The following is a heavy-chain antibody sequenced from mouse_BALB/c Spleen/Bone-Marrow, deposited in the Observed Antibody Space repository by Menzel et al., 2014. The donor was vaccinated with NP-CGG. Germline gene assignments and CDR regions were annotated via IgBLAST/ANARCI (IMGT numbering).Heavy chain of an antibody. CDR2: ISSGSSTI. CDR1: GFTFSSFG. Sequence: EVHLVESGGGLVQPGGSRELSCAASGFTFSSFGMHWVRQAPEKGLEWVAYISSGSSTIYYADTVKGRFTISRDNPKNTLFLQMTSLRSEDTAMYYCARRGSNHWYFDVWGAGATVTVSS. D-gene: IGHD1-1*01. J-gene: IGHJ1*01. CDR3: ARRGSNHWYFDV. V-gene: IGHV5-17*02.